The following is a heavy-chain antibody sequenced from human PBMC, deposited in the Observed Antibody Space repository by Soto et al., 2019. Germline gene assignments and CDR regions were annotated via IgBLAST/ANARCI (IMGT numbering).Heavy chain of an antibody. CDR3: AKDTRGHYDILTGYSSFDY. V-gene: IGHV3-33*03. CDR1: GFTFSSYG. D-gene: IGHD3-9*01. Sequence: PGGSLRLSCAASGFTFSSYGMHWVRQAPGKGLEWVAVIWYDGSNKGYADSVKGRFTISRDNSKNSLYLQMNSLRAEDTALYYCAKDTRGHYDILTGYSSFDYWGQGTLVTVSS. CDR2: IWYDGSNK. J-gene: IGHJ4*02.